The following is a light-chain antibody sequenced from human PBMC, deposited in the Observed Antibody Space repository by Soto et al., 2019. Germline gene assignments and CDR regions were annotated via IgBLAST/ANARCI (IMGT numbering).Light chain of an antibody. J-gene: IGKJ4*01. CDR3: QQSYGTKLT. V-gene: IGKV1-39*01. CDR2: AAS. Sequence: DMQMTQSPSSLSASVGDRVTITCRASQSISSYLNWYQQKPGKAPKLLIYAASSLQSGVPSRFSGSGSGTDFTLTISSLQPEELATYYCQQSYGTKLTGGGGTKVEIK. CDR1: QSISSY.